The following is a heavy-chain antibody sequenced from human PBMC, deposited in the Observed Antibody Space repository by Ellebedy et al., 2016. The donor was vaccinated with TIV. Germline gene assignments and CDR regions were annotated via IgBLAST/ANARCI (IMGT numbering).Heavy chain of an antibody. J-gene: IGHJ6*02. D-gene: IGHD3-9*01. CDR1: GGSFSNYQ. CDR3: ARGHLYFGPHGMDV. CDR2: INESGFT. Sequence: MPSETLSLTCAVSGGSFSNYQLNWIRQTPGTGLEWIGEINESGFTKYNPSLKSRVTVSIDTSTNQLSLRLTSVAASDTGVYYCARGHLYFGPHGMDVWGQGTTVTVSS. V-gene: IGHV4-34*01.